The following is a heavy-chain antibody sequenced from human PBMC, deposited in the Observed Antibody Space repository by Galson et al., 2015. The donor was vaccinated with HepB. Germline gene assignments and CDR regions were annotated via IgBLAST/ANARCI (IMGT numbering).Heavy chain of an antibody. D-gene: IGHD3-16*01. Sequence: SLRLSCAASGFTFSTYSMNWVRQAPGKGLEWVSSLSGDSTYIYHADSVKGRVTISRDNAKKSLYLQMNRLRADDTAVYYCTRGGVFQKEDDYWGQGTLVTVSS. V-gene: IGHV3-21*01. CDR2: LSGDSTYI. CDR1: GFTFSTYS. J-gene: IGHJ4*02. CDR3: TRGGVFQKEDDY.